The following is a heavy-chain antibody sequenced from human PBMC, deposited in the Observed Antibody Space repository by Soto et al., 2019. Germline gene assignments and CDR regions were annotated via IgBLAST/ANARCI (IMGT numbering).Heavy chain of an antibody. J-gene: IGHJ4*02. CDR1: GGSISSGDYH. D-gene: IGHD1-26*01. CDR2: IYYSGST. CDR3: AREGGIVGATTVDY. V-gene: IGHV4-30-4*01. Sequence: PSETLSLTCTVSGGSISSGDYHWSWIRRPPGKGLEWIGYIYYSGSTYYNPSLKSRVTISVDTSKNQFSLKLSSVTAADTAVYYCAREGGIVGATTVDYWGQGTLVTVSS.